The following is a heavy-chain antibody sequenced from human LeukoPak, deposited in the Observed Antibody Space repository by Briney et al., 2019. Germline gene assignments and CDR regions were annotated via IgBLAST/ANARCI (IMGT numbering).Heavy chain of an antibody. CDR1: GFTLSGYG. CDR3: ARDSGYSGYDPNWFDH. Sequence: PGGSLRLSCAASGFTLSGYGMHWVRQAPGKGLEWVAFIRYDGSNKYYADAVKGRFTISRDNSKNTLYLQMSSLRAEDTAVYYCARDSGYSGYDPNWFDHWGQGTLVTVSS. D-gene: IGHD5-12*01. J-gene: IGHJ5*02. V-gene: IGHV3-30*02. CDR2: IRYDGSNK.